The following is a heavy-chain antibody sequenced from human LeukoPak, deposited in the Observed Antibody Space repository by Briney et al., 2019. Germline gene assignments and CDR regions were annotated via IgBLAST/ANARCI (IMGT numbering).Heavy chain of an antibody. CDR3: ARDNYDSSGYYVDY. D-gene: IGHD3-22*01. CDR1: GGSISSYY. V-gene: IGHV4-59*01. CDR2: IYYSGST. J-gene: IGHJ4*02. Sequence: PSETLSLTCTVSGGSISSYYWSWIRQPLGKGLEWIGYIYYSGSTNYNPSLKSRVTISVDTSKNQFSLKLSSVTAADTAVYYCARDNYDSSGYYVDYWGQGTLVTVSS.